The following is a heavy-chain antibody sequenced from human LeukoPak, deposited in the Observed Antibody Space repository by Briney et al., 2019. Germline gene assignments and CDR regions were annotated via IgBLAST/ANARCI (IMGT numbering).Heavy chain of an antibody. J-gene: IGHJ4*02. V-gene: IGHV3-21*01. Sequence: GGSLRLSCAASGFTFSNYWMSWVRQAPGKGLEWVSPISSSSSYIYYADSVKGRFTLSRDNAKKSLHLQMNSLRAEDTAVYYCARAPHPYCSGGNCIYFDYWGQGTLVTVSS. CDR2: ISSSSSYI. CDR1: GFTFSNYW. CDR3: ARAPHPYCSGGNCIYFDY. D-gene: IGHD2-15*01.